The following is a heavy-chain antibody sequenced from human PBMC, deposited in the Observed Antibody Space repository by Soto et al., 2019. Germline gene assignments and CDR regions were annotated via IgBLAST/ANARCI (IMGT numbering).Heavy chain of an antibody. CDR2: INPDSGAT. D-gene: IGHD2-8*02. Sequence: HEHLVQSGAEVKRPGASLKVSCKASGYSFTGYYIHWVRQAPGQGLEGMGWINPDSGATNYAQNFQGRVNLTSDTSIITASMDLPSLTSDVTAVYYCARGDYGTGGYPFPYFDYWGQGTLVIVSS. CDR1: GYSFTGYY. CDR3: ARGDYGTGGYPFPYFDY. J-gene: IGHJ4*02. V-gene: IGHV1-2*02.